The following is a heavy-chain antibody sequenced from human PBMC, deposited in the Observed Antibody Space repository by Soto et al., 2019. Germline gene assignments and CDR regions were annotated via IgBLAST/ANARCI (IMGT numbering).Heavy chain of an antibody. D-gene: IGHD3-9*01. Sequence: QVQLVQSGAEVKKPGASVKVSCKASGYTFTSYGISWVRQAPGQGLEWMGWISAYNGNTNYAQKLQGRVTMTTDTSTSTAYMELRSPRSDDTAVYYCARSDTYYDILTGYGNLDYWGQGTLVTVSS. V-gene: IGHV1-18*01. CDR2: ISAYNGNT. J-gene: IGHJ4*02. CDR1: GYTFTSYG. CDR3: ARSDTYYDILTGYGNLDY.